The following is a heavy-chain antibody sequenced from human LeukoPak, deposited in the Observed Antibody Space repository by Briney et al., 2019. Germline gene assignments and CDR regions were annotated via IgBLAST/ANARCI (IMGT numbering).Heavy chain of an antibody. CDR2: INPNSGST. D-gene: IGHD4-17*01. CDR1: GYTFTAYY. CDR3: TSNGPDGDYSY. J-gene: IGHJ4*02. Sequence: GASVKVSCKASGYTFTAYYIHGVRLAPGQGLEWMGCINPNSGSTKYTRKFQDRVAMTTDTSMSTAYLELSRLRSDDTAVYYCTSNGPDGDYSYWGQGTLVTVSS. V-gene: IGHV1-2*02.